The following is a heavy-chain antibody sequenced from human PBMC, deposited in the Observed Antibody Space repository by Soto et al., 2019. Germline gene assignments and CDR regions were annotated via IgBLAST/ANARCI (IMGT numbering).Heavy chain of an antibody. CDR3: ARLREMDFGSDFDY. V-gene: IGHV3-23*01. D-gene: IGHD3-10*01. CDR2: ISHSGRNS. J-gene: IGHJ4*02. Sequence: PVGSLRLSCRASGFTFNNFALNWVRQTPGQGLEWISAISHSGRNSYYADSLKGRFTISRDDSKNTVFLQMTRLTVADTAMYYCARLREMDFGSDFDYWGQGTLVKVSS. CDR1: GFTFNNFA.